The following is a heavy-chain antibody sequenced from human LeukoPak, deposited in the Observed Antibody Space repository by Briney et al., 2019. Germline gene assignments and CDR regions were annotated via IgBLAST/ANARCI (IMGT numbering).Heavy chain of an antibody. D-gene: IGHD6-19*01. V-gene: IGHV2-5*01. Sequence: SGPTLVKPTQTLTLTCTFSGFSLSTTGVAVGWIRQPPGKALEWLALVNSNDEKRYSPSLKSRLTITKDTSKNQVVLTMTNMDPVDTATYYCAHRLDSDWAFDYWGQETLVTVSS. CDR3: AHRLDSDWAFDY. CDR1: GFSLSTTGVA. CDR2: VNSNDEK. J-gene: IGHJ4*02.